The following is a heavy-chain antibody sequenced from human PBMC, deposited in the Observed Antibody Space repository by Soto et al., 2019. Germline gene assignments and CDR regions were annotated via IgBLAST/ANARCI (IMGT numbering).Heavy chain of an antibody. V-gene: IGHV1-18*01. CDR1: GYRFSRYG. Sequence: QVQLVQSGGEVKQPGASVKFSCKAAGYRFSRYGINWVRYAPGQGLEWMGWISTYDGNTHYAKKFQDRVTMNIDTSTNKAYSELRSLKSDDTVCSWCARDEEDANLKIVLLPGDSGGQGTLVSFSS. CDR2: ISTYDGNT. J-gene: IGHJ4*02. CDR3: ARDEEDANLKIVLLPGDS. D-gene: IGHD2-15*01.